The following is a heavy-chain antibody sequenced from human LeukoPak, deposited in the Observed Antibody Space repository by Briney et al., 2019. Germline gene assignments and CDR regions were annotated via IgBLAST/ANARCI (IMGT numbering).Heavy chain of an antibody. J-gene: IGHJ6*02. Sequence: SVKVSFKASGGTFSSYAISWVRQAPGQGLEWMGGIIPIFGTANYAQKFQGRVTITADESTSTAYMELSSLRSEDTAVYYCARGGYDILTGSYYYYGMDVWGQGTTVTVSS. CDR1: GGTFSSYA. V-gene: IGHV1-69*01. CDR3: ARGGYDILTGSYYYYGMDV. D-gene: IGHD3-9*01. CDR2: IIPIFGTA.